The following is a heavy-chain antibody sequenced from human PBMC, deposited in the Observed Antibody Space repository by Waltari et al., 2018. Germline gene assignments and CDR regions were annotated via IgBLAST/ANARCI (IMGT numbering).Heavy chain of an antibody. J-gene: IGHJ3*02. V-gene: IGHV4-38-2*02. D-gene: IGHD2-15*01. Sequence: QVQLQESGPGLAKPSETLSLTCTVSHYSISNGYYWGWIRQPPGKGLEWIASIYHTGSTYYSPSLRRRVSISIDTSMGQLSLRLSSVTAADTADYYCAMVGHCSGGSCPNDAFDTWGPGTSVTV. CDR2: IYHTGST. CDR1: HYSISNGYY. CDR3: AMVGHCSGGSCPNDAFDT.